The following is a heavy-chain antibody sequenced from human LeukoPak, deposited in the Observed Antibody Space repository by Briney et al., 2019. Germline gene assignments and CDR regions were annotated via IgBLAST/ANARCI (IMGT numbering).Heavy chain of an antibody. CDR1: GFTFSSYS. CDR2: ISSSSYI. D-gene: IGHD3-16*02. Sequence: GGSLRLSCAASGFTFSSYSMNWVRQAPGKGLEWVSSISSSSYIYYADSVKGRFTISRDNAKNSLYLQMNSLRAEDTAVYYCARDDGDELTFYWGQGTLVTVSS. CDR3: ARDDGDELTFY. V-gene: IGHV3-21*01. J-gene: IGHJ4*02.